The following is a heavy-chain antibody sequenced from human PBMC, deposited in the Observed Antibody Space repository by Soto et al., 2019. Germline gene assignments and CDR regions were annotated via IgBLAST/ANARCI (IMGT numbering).Heavy chain of an antibody. CDR3: ARESEDLTSNFDY. Sequence: GGSLRLSCAASGFTFTGYSMNWVRQAPGKGLEWVSSISSTTNYIYYGDSMKGRFTISRDNAKNSLYLEMNSLRAEDTAVYYCARESEDLTSNFDYWGQGTLVTVSS. V-gene: IGHV3-21*06. CDR1: GFTFTGYS. CDR2: ISSTTNYI. J-gene: IGHJ4*02.